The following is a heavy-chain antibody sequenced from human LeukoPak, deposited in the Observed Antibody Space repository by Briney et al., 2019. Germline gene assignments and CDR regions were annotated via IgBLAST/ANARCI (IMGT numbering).Heavy chain of an antibody. CDR3: ARDLNSNNSNPGWFDP. CDR1: GFTFTTYG. Sequence: GGSLRLSCAASGFTFTTYGIHFVRQAPGKGLEWVALIWHDGNRQYYADSVKGRFTISRDDSKNTVSLQMNSLRAEDTAIYYCARDLNSNNSNPGWFDPWGQGTLVTVCS. D-gene: IGHD4-11*01. CDR2: IWHDGNRQ. V-gene: IGHV3-33*01. J-gene: IGHJ5*02.